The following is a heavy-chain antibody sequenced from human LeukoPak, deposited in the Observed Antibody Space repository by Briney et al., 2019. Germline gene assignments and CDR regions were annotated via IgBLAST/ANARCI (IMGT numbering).Heavy chain of an antibody. CDR1: GGSFSGYY. J-gene: IGHJ4*02. D-gene: IGHD1-26*01. CDR3: ARDGRGGYVDY. CDR2: INHSGST. V-gene: IGHV4-34*01. Sequence: PSETLSLTCTVYGGSFSGYYWSWIRQPPGKGLEWIGEINHSGSTNYNPSLKSRVTISVDTSKNQFSLKLSSVAAADTAVYYCARDGRGGYVDYWGQGILVTVSS.